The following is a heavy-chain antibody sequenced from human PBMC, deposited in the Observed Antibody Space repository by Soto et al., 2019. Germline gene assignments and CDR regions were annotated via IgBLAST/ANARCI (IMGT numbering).Heavy chain of an antibody. D-gene: IGHD5-18*01. CDR1: GGTFRTYA. J-gene: IGHJ4*02. CDR3: ARRSADNTAMAHPYDY. Sequence: QVQLVQSGAEVKKPGSSVKVSCKASGGTFRTYAISWVRQAPGQGLEWMGGIIPIFGKANYAQKFQGRVSITADESTSTAYMELRSLRSEDTAVYYCARRSADNTAMAHPYDYWGQGTLVTVSS. V-gene: IGHV1-69*01. CDR2: IIPIFGKA.